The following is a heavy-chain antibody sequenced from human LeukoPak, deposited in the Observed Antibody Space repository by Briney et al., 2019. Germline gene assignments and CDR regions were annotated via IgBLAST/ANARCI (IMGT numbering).Heavy chain of an antibody. Sequence: ASVKVSCKASGYTFTSYGISWVRQAPGQGLEWMGWISAYNGNTNYAQKLQGRVTMTTDTSTSTAYMELRSLRSDDTAVYYCARGVVGATTGRLGYYYYGMDVWGQGTTVTVSS. J-gene: IGHJ6*02. CDR3: ARGVVGATTGRLGYYYYGMDV. D-gene: IGHD1-26*01. V-gene: IGHV1-18*01. CDR1: GYTFTSYG. CDR2: ISAYNGNT.